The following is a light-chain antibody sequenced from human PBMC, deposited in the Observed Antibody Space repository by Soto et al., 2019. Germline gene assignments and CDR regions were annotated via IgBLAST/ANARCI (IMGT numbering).Light chain of an antibody. CDR2: DVS. V-gene: IGLV2-14*01. CDR1: SSDVGGYNY. J-gene: IGLJ2*01. CDR3: SSYTSSSTYVV. Sequence: QSVLTQPASVSGSPGQSITISCTGTSSDVGGYNYVSWYQQHPGKAPKLMIYDVSDRPSGVSNRFSGSTSGNTAPLTISGLQAGDGAAYYCSSYTSSSTYVVFGGGTKLTVL.